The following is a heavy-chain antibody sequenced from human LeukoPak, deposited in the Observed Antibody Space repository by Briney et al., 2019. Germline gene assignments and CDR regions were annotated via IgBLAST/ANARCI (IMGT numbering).Heavy chain of an antibody. Sequence: KPSETLSLTCVVYGGSVSGYYWSWIRQPPGKGLEWIGEINHSGTTNYNPSLKSRVTISVDTSKNQFSLKLNSVTAADTAVYYCARAPYCGGDCSRASDVWGQGTLVTVSS. CDR1: GGSVSGYY. CDR2: INHSGTT. V-gene: IGHV4-34*01. CDR3: ARAPYCGGDCSRASDV. D-gene: IGHD2-21*02. J-gene: IGHJ4*02.